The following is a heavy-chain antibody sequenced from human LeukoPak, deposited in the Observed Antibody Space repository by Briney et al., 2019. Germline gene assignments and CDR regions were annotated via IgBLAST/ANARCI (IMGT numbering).Heavy chain of an antibody. Sequence: SQTLSLTCTVSGYSISSGYYWGCIRQPPGKRLEWIGSIYHSGRTFYNPSLKSRVTIAVGPSKHQFSLKPASVTAADTCVYVRARLYLPATRFDYWGQGSLVTVSA. CDR3: ARLYLPATRFDY. J-gene: IGHJ4*02. D-gene: IGHD5-24*01. CDR2: IYHSGRT. V-gene: IGHV4-38-2*02. CDR1: GYSISSGYY.